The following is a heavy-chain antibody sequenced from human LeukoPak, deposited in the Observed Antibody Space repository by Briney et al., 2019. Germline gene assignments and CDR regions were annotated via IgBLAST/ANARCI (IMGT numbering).Heavy chain of an antibody. CDR1: GYTFTSYD. D-gene: IGHD2-2*01. J-gene: IGHJ3*02. CDR2: MNPNSGNT. CDR3: ARGRFVVVPAAIPDAFDI. V-gene: IGHV1-8*01. Sequence: ASVKVSCKASGYTFTSYDINWVRQATGQGLEWMGWMNPNSGNTGYAQKFQGRVTMTRNTSISTAYMELSSLRSEDTAVYYCARGRFVVVPAAIPDAFDIWGQGTMVTVSS.